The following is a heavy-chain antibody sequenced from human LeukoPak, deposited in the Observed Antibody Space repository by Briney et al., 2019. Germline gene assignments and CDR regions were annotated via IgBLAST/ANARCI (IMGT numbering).Heavy chain of an antibody. Sequence: PGGSLRLSCAASGFTFSNYAMNWVRQAPGKGLEWVSGISGSGGSTDYADSVKGRFTISRDNSKNTLYLQMNSLRAEDTAVYYCAKDLGGEGGSGFPGYWGQGTLVTVSS. CDR1: GFTFSNYA. D-gene: IGHD3-10*01. CDR3: AKDLGGEGGSGFPGY. J-gene: IGHJ4*02. V-gene: IGHV3-23*01. CDR2: ISGSGGST.